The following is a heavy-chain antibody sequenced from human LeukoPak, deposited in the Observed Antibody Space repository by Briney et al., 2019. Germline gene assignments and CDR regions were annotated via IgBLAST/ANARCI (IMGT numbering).Heavy chain of an antibody. CDR3: ARSIAVAPTGRGFWDY. CDR1: GFTFSSYS. Sequence: PGGSLRLSCAGSGFTFSSYSMSWVRQAPGKGLKWVANIKKDGSEMYYVDSVKGRFTISRDNAKNSLDLQMNSLRVEDTAVYYCARSIAVAPTGRGFWDYWGQGILVTVSS. V-gene: IGHV3-7*01. J-gene: IGHJ4*02. D-gene: IGHD6-19*01. CDR2: IKKDGSEM.